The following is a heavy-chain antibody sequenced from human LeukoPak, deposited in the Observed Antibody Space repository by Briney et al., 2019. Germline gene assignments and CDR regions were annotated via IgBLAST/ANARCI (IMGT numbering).Heavy chain of an antibody. CDR1: GFTFSSYE. CDR3: ARVRSIAAVTAWFDP. J-gene: IGHJ5*02. Sequence: GGSLRLSRAASGFTFSSYEMNWVRQAPGKGLEWVSYISSLGSTIYYADSVKGRFTISRDNAKNSLYLQMNSLRADDTAVYYCARVRSIAAVTAWFDPWGQGTLVTVSS. V-gene: IGHV3-48*03. CDR2: ISSLGSTI. D-gene: IGHD6-13*01.